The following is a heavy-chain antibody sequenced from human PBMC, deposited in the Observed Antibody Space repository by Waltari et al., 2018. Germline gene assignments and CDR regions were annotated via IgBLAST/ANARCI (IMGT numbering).Heavy chain of an antibody. J-gene: IGHJ6*02. CDR1: GDSISSYY. CDR3: ARLNYYYYSMDV. CDR2: IYHTGST. Sequence: QVQLQESGPGLVKPSETLSLTCTVSGDSISSYYWSWIRQPPGRGLEWIGYIYHTGSTNYNPSLKSRVTISVDTSKNQFSLKLNSVTAADTAVYYCARLNYYYYSMDVWGQGTTVTVSS. V-gene: IGHV4-59*01.